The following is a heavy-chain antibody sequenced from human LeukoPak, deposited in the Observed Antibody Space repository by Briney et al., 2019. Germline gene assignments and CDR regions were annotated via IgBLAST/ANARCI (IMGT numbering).Heavy chain of an antibody. CDR1: GYSFNTYW. D-gene: IGHD6-19*01. CDR3: ARQNIAVSASDY. J-gene: IGHJ4*02. CDR2: IYPGDSNT. Sequence: GESLKISCKGSGYSFNTYWIGWVRQMPGKGLEWVGIIYPGDSNTRYSPSFQGLVTISADKSISTAYLQWSSLKASDTAMYYCARQNIAVSASDYWGQGTLVTVSS. V-gene: IGHV5-51*01.